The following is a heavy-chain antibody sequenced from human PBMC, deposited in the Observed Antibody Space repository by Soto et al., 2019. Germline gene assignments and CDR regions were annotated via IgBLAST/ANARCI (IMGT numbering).Heavy chain of an antibody. D-gene: IGHD4-17*01. Sequence: QVQLVESGGGVVQPGRSLRLSCAASGFTFSSYGMHWVRQAPGKGLEWVAVISYDGSNKYYADSVKGRFTISRDNSKNTLYLQMNSLRAEDTAVYYCAKAHYGDSLDFDYWGQGTLVTVSS. V-gene: IGHV3-30*18. J-gene: IGHJ4*02. CDR2: ISYDGSNK. CDR3: AKAHYGDSLDFDY. CDR1: GFTFSSYG.